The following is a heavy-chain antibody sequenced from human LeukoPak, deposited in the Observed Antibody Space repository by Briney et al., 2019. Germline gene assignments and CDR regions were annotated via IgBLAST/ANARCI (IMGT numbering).Heavy chain of an antibody. CDR3: ANCMNTAWYFDG. CDR1: GFTFSSYA. Sequence: GGSLTLTCSASGFTFSSYAMSWVPQAPGQGLEWVSAISGSDGSTYYAHSVKGRITISRDNSKNTLYLQMNNLSAKDTALYYCANCMNTAWYFDGWGRGTLVTVSS. V-gene: IGHV3-23*01. D-gene: IGHD3-16*01. J-gene: IGHJ2*01. CDR2: ISGSDGST.